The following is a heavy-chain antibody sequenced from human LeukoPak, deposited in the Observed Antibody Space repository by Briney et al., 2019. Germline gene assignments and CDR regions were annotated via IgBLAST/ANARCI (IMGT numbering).Heavy chain of an antibody. J-gene: IGHJ4*02. CDR2: ISYDGSNK. D-gene: IGHD2-15*01. CDR1: GFILSDYN. CDR3: ARDQTGFCSGSSCLGSTFDY. Sequence: GGSLRLSCAASGFILSDYNMHCVRQAPGKGLEWVAVISYDGSNKYYADSVKGRFTISRDNSKNTLYLQMNSLRAEDTAVYYCARDQTGFCSGSSCLGSTFDYWGQGTLVTVSS. V-gene: IGHV3-30*04.